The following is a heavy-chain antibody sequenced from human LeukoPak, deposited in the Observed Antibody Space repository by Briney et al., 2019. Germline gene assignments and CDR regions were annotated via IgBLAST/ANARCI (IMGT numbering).Heavy chain of an antibody. CDR1: GFTFSSYG. V-gene: IGHV3-30*02. CDR3: ARSGIKMVRGVIIKSPYHMDV. CDR2: IRYDGSNK. D-gene: IGHD3-10*01. Sequence: GGSLRLSCAASGFTFSSYGMHWVRQAPGKGLEWVAFIRYDGSNKYYADSVKGRFTISRDDAKNSLSLQMNSLRAEDTAVYYCARSGIKMVRGVIIKSPYHMDVWGKGTTVTVSS. J-gene: IGHJ6*03.